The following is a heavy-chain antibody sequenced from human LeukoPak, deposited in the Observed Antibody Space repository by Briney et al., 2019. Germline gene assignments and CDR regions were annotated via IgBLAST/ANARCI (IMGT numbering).Heavy chain of an antibody. Sequence: SETLSLTCAVSGGSISSSNWWSWVRQPPGKGLEWIGEIYHSGSTNYNPSLKSRVTISVDTSKNQFSLKLSSVTAADTAVYYCARGPAYRAAAGTFVYYYYYGMDVWGQGTTVTVSS. CDR2: IYHSGST. CDR1: GGSISSSNW. CDR3: ARGPAYRAAAGTFVYYYYYGMDV. D-gene: IGHD6-13*01. J-gene: IGHJ6*02. V-gene: IGHV4-4*02.